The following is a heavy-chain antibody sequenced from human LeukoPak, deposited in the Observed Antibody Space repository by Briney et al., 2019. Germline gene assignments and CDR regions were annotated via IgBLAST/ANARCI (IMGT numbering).Heavy chain of an antibody. V-gene: IGHV1-46*01. D-gene: IGHD3-3*01. Sequence: ASVKVSCKASGYTFTSYYMHWVRQAPGQGLEWMGIINPSGGSTSYAQKFQGRVTMTRDTSTSTVYMELSSLRSEDTAVYYCARGPGPFWSGHFFGFTTGYYYFDYWGQGTLVTVSS. CDR2: INPSGGST. CDR1: GYTFTSYY. CDR3: ARGPGPFWSGHFFGFTTGYYYFDY. J-gene: IGHJ4*02.